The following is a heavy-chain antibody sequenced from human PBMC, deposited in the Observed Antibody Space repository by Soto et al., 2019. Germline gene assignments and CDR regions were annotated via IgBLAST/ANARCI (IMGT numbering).Heavy chain of an antibody. CDR3: ARVSGALRGVDY. Sequence: AASVKVSCKASGGTFSSYTISWVRQAPGQGLEWMGRIIPILGIANYAQKFQGRVTITADKSTSTAHMELSSLRSEDTAVYYCARVSGALRGVDYWGQGTLVTVSS. CDR1: GGTFSSYT. CDR2: IIPILGIA. D-gene: IGHD5-12*01. V-gene: IGHV1-69*02. J-gene: IGHJ4*02.